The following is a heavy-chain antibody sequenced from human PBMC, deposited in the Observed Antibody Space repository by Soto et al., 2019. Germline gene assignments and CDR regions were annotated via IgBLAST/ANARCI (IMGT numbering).Heavy chain of an antibody. CDR1: GFTFSNYA. V-gene: IGHV3-23*01. Sequence: EVPLLESGGGLVQPGGSLRLSCAASGFTFSNYAMNWVRQAPGKGLEWVSAISGSGGSTYYADSVKGRFTISKDNSKNTLYLQMNSLRAEDTAVYYCAKDAYYYDSSGYYYYWGQGTLVTVSS. J-gene: IGHJ4*02. CDR2: ISGSGGST. CDR3: AKDAYYYDSSGYYYY. D-gene: IGHD3-22*01.